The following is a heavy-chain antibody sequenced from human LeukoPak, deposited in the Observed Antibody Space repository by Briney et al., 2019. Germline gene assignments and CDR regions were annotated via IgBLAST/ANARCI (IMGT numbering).Heavy chain of an antibody. D-gene: IGHD3-22*01. Sequence: PSETLSLTCAVSGYSISSGYYWGWIRQSPGKGLEWIGSIDRSGNKYYHPSLRSRVTLSVDTSNNQSSLQLSSVTAADRARYYCVRSGDYIREGFDYWGQGTLVTVSS. V-gene: IGHV4-38-2*01. CDR1: GYSISSGYY. CDR2: IDRSGNK. J-gene: IGHJ4*02. CDR3: VRSGDYIREGFDY.